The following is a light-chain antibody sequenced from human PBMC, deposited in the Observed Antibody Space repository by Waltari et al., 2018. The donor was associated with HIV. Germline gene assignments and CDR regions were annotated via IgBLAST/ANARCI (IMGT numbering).Light chain of an antibody. CDR2: AAS. V-gene: IGKV1-6*01. Sequence: AIQMTQSPSSLSASVGDRVTITCRASQGIGNDLGWYQQKSGKAPKVLIYAASSLQSGVSSRFSGSRSGTDFTLTISSLQPEDSATYYCLQDGSFPLTFGPGTKGDV. J-gene: IGKJ3*01. CDR1: QGIGND. CDR3: LQDGSFPLT.